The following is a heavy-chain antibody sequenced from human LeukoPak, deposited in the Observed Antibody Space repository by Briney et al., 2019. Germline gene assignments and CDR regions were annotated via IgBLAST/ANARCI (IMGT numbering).Heavy chain of an antibody. Sequence: SGPVLVKSSETLSLTCTVSGASIRSNNYYWAWIRQHPGKRLERIGRFYYLGSSYYNPSLKSRITISVDTSKNQLSLQLSSVTAADTAVYYCARLRPKTRYGSGSYYSFDPWGQGTLVTVSS. V-gene: IGHV4-39*07. D-gene: IGHD3-10*01. CDR3: ARLRPKTRYGSGSYYSFDP. CDR2: FYYLGSS. CDR1: GASIRSNNYY. J-gene: IGHJ5*02.